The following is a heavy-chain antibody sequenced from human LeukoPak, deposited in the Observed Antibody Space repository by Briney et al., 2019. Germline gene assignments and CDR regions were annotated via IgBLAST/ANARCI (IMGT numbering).Heavy chain of an antibody. Sequence: PSETLSLCCTVSGDSISRTNFYWGWIRQPPGKGLEWIGYIYYSGTTYYNPSLKSRVTISVGTSKNQISLQLSSVTAADTAVYYCARASRLGELSLGYWGQGTLVTVSS. J-gene: IGHJ4*02. CDR3: ARASRLGELSLGY. V-gene: IGHV4-31*03. CDR1: GDSISRTNFY. CDR2: IYYSGTT. D-gene: IGHD3-16*02.